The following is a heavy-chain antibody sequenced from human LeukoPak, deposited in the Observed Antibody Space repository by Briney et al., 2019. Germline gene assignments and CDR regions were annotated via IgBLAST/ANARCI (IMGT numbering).Heavy chain of an antibody. CDR3: ARQQQLDV. V-gene: IGHV4-59*01. J-gene: IGHJ6*02. D-gene: IGHD1/OR15-1a*01. Sequence: SETLSLTCTVSGGSINSYYWTWIRQSPGEGLEWIGHIYFTGTTTYNPSLKSRVTISVDRSKNQFSLRLTSVTAADTAVYYCARQQQLDVWGPGTTVTVSS. CDR1: GGSINSYY. CDR2: IYFTGTT.